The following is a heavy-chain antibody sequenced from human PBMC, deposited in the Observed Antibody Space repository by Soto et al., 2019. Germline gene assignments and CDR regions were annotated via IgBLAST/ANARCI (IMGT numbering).Heavy chain of an antibody. D-gene: IGHD3-16*01. CDR3: ARWGTPIDD. V-gene: IGHV1-18*01. J-gene: IGHJ4*02. CDR2: ISAYNGNT. Sequence: QVQLVQSGAEVKKPGASVKVSCKASGYTFTNFGISWVRQAPGQGLEWMGWISAYNGNTNYAQNFQGRVTMTTDTSTSRGYMELRSVRSDDTAVYYCARWGTPIDDWSQGWLVTVSS. CDR1: GYTFTNFG.